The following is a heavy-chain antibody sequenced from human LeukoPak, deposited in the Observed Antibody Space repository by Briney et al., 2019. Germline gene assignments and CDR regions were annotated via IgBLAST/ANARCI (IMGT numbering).Heavy chain of an antibody. D-gene: IGHD3-22*01. Sequence: SETLSLTCSVSGGSLSSSRYFWAWIRQPPGKGLDWIGSIYNSGTTHYTASLKSRVSMSLDRSRNQFSLRLNSVTAADTAVYYCARGNGYYLGQFDPWGQGTLVTVSS. CDR3: ARGNGYYLGQFDP. CDR2: IYNSGTT. CDR1: GGSLSSSRYF. J-gene: IGHJ5*02. V-gene: IGHV4-39*07.